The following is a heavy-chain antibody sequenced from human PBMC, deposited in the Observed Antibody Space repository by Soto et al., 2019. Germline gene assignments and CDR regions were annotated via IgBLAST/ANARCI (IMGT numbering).Heavy chain of an antibody. CDR3: ASSDGYNPC. D-gene: IGHD5-12*01. Sequence: QVQLVESGGGVVQPGRSLRLSCAASGFTFSSYAMHWVRQAPGKGLEWVAVISYDGSNKYYADSVKGRFTISRDNSKNTLYLQMNSLRAEDTAVYYCASSDGYNPCWGQGTLVTVSS. CDR2: ISYDGSNK. CDR1: GFTFSSYA. V-gene: IGHV3-30-3*01. J-gene: IGHJ4*02.